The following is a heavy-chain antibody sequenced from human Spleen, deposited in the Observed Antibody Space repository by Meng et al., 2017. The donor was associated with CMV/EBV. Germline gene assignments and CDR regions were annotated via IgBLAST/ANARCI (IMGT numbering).Heavy chain of an antibody. Sequence: GGSLRLSCAASGFTVSSNYMSWVRQAPGKGLEWVSVIYSGGSTYYADSVKGRFTISRDNSKNTLYLQMNSLRAEDTAVYYCARDGSGYGPAFDIWGQGTMVTV. J-gene: IGHJ3*02. CDR3: ARDGSGYGPAFDI. CDR1: GFTVSSNY. CDR2: IYSGGST. D-gene: IGHD3-22*01. V-gene: IGHV3-66*02.